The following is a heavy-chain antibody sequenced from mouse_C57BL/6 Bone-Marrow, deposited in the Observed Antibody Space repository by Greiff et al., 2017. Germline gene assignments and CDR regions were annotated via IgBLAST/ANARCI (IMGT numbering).Heavy chain of an antibody. Sequence: VKLQESGAELARPGASVKLSCKASGYTFTSYGISWVKQRTGQGLEWIGEIYPRSGNTYYNEKFKGKATLTADKSSSTAYMELRSLTSEDSAVYFCARSYDYDVLLFAYWGQGTLVTVSA. V-gene: IGHV1-81*01. J-gene: IGHJ3*01. CDR2: IYPRSGNT. D-gene: IGHD2-4*01. CDR1: GYTFTSYG. CDR3: ARSYDYDVLLFAY.